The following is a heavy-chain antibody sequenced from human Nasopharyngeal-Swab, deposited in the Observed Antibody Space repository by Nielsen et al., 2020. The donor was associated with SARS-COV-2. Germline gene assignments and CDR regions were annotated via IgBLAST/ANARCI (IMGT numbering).Heavy chain of an antibody. J-gene: IGHJ6*02. D-gene: IGHD3-9*01. Sequence: ASVKVSCKASGYTFTNYAIHWVRQAPGQRLEWMGWINGGNGNTKYSQKFQGRVTITADESTSTAYMELSSLRSEDTAVYYCARDRYYDILTGYAYYYYGMDVWGQGTTVTVSS. CDR2: INGGNGNT. CDR1: GYTFTNYA. V-gene: IGHV1-3*01. CDR3: ARDRYYDILTGYAYYYYGMDV.